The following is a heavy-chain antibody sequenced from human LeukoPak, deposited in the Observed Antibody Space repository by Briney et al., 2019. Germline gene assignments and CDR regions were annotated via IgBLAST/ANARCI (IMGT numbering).Heavy chain of an antibody. V-gene: IGHV3-11*01. Sequence: LSLTCTVSGGSFSSSSYYWAWIRQPPGKGLEWVSYISSSGSTIYYADSVKGRFTISRDNAKNSLYLQMNSLRAEDTAVYYCARGPENWNDKYYYYGMDVWGQGTTVTVSS. J-gene: IGHJ6*02. D-gene: IGHD1-1*01. CDR1: GGSFSSSSYY. CDR3: ARGPENWNDKYYYYGMDV. CDR2: ISSSGSTI.